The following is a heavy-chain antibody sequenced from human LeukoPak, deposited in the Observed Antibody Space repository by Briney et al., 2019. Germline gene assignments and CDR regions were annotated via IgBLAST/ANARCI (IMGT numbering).Heavy chain of an antibody. CDR1: GGSISSYY. Sequence: SETLSLTCTVSGGSISSYYWSWIRQPPGKGLEWIGYIYYSGSANYNPSLKSRVTISVDTSKNQFSLKLSSVTAADTAVYYCAGDTGNDAFDLWGQGTMVTVSS. CDR2: IYYSGSA. D-gene: IGHD1-14*01. J-gene: IGHJ3*01. V-gene: IGHV4-59*01. CDR3: AGDTGNDAFDL.